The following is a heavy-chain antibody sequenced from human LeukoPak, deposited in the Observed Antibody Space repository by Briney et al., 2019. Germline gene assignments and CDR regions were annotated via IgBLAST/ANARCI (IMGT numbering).Heavy chain of an antibody. D-gene: IGHD3/OR15-3a*01. CDR2: IYTDGST. J-gene: IGHJ4*02. Sequence: PGGSLRLSCAASGFTVSSSSMSWVRQAPGKGLEWVSVIYTDGSTYYADSVKGRFTISRDNSKNTLYLQMNSLRAEDTAVYYCARSYYWTGLFDYWGQGTLVTVSS. CDR1: GFTVSSSS. CDR3: ARSYYWTGLFDY. V-gene: IGHV3-53*01.